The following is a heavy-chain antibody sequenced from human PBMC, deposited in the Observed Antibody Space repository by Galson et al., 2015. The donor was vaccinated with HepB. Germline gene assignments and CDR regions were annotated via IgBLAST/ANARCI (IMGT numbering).Heavy chain of an antibody. Sequence: SVKVSCKASGYTFTGYYMHWVRQAPGQGLEWMGRINPNSRDTNYAQKFEGRVTMTRDTSISTAYMELSSLRSDDTALYYCAREVAVAGTFFDMWGQGTMVTVSS. CDR2: INPNSRDT. J-gene: IGHJ3*02. V-gene: IGHV1-2*06. CDR1: GYTFTGYY. CDR3: AREVAVAGTFFDM. D-gene: IGHD6-19*01.